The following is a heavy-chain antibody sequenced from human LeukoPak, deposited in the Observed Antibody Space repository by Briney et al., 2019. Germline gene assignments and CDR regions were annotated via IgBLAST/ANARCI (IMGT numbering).Heavy chain of an antibody. D-gene: IGHD2-2*01. CDR2: ISGSGGYT. CDR1: GFTFSSYG. J-gene: IGHJ6*03. Sequence: PGGTLRLSCAASGFTFSSYGMSWVRQAPGKGLEWVSGISGSGGYTYYADSVKGRFTISRDNSKKTLYLQMNSLRAEDTAVYYCAKTYCSSTSCQGNYYYYNMDVWGKGTTVTISS. CDR3: AKTYCSSTSCQGNYYYYNMDV. V-gene: IGHV3-23*01.